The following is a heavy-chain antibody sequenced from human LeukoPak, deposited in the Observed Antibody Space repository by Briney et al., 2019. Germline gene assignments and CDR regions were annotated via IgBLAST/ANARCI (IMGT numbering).Heavy chain of an antibody. CDR2: ISSSGSTI. Sequence: GGSLRLSCAASGFTFSDYYMSWIRQAPGKGLEWVSYISSSGSTIYYADSVKGRFTISRDNAKNSLYLQMNSLRAEDTAVYYCARDFRAYYDFWSGYPWGQGTLVTVSS. CDR1: GFTFSDYY. D-gene: IGHD3-3*01. CDR3: ARDFRAYYDFWSGYP. J-gene: IGHJ4*02. V-gene: IGHV3-11*04.